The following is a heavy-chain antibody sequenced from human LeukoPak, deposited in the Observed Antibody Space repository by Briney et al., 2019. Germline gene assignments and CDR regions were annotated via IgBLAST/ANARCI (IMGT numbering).Heavy chain of an antibody. J-gene: IGHJ5*02. CDR1: GFTVSSNY. D-gene: IGHD1-14*01. Sequence: GGSLRLSCAASGFTVSSNYMSRVRQAPGKGLEWVSVIYSGGSTYYADSVKGRFTISRHNSKNTLYLQMNSLRAEDTAVYYCAREGPDRFDPWGQGTLVTVSS. CDR3: AREGPDRFDP. CDR2: IYSGGST. V-gene: IGHV3-53*04.